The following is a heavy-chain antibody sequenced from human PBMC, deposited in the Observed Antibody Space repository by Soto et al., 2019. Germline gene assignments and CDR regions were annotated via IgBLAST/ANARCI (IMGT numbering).Heavy chain of an antibody. V-gene: IGHV1-69*06. CDR1: GCTFSSYA. CDR3: TRDCTNGVCDTVDAFDN. Sequence: QVQLVQSGAEVKKPGSSVKVSCKASGCTFSSYAISWVRQAPGQGLEWMGGIIPIFGTANYAQKFQGRVTLTAAKSTRTGYMELSSLRSEDTAVYYCTRDCTNGVCDTVDAFDNWGQEAMYTVSS. D-gene: IGHD2-8*01. CDR2: IIPIFGTA. J-gene: IGHJ3*02.